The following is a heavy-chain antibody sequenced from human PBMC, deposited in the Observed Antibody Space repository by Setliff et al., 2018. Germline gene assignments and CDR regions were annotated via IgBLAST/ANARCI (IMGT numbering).Heavy chain of an antibody. CDR1: GGSISSDSGY. Sequence: KASETLSLTCTVSGGSISSDSGYWSWIRQSAGKGLEWIGRIYASGSTEYNPSLGSRVTISVDTSRNQFSLQLSSVTSADTAIYYCTKGRVGLAARAGYWGQGTLVTVSS. D-gene: IGHD1-26*01. CDR2: IYASGST. V-gene: IGHV4-61*02. CDR3: TKGRVGLAARAGY. J-gene: IGHJ4*02.